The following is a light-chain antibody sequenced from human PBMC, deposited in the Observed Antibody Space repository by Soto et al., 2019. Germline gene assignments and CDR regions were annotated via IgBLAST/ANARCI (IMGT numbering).Light chain of an antibody. CDR1: SSDVGGYNY. V-gene: IGLV2-8*01. J-gene: IGLJ1*01. CDR3: ASFAASNSYV. Sequence: QSVLTQPPSASGSPGQSVTISCTGTSSDVGGYNYVSWYQQHPGKAPKLMIYEVSKRPSGVPDRFSGSKSGNTASLTVSGRQGEDEADYYFASFAASNSYVFGTGTKVTVL. CDR2: EVS.